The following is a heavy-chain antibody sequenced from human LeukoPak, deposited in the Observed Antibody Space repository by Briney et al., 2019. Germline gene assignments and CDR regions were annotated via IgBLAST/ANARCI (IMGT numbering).Heavy chain of an antibody. CDR3: ARQKCTSTSCLTKNAFDI. CDR2: IYTSGST. V-gene: IGHV4-4*09. Sequence: SETLSLTCTVSGSISGYYWSWIRQPPGKGLAWIGYIYTSGSTNYNPSLESRVTISVDTSKNQFSLDLSSVTAADTAVYYCARQKCTSTSCLTKNAFDIWGQGTMVTVSS. J-gene: IGHJ3*02. D-gene: IGHD2-2*01. CDR1: GSISGYY.